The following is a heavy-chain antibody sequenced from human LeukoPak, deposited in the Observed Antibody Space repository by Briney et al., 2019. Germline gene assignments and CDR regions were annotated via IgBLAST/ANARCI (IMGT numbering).Heavy chain of an antibody. V-gene: IGHV4-39*01. CDR2: IYYSGST. Sequence: SETLSLTCTVSGDSISSSSYYWAWIRQPPGKGLEWFGSIYYSGSTHYNPSLKSRVTMSVDTSKNQFSLKLSSVTAADTAVYYCARHGGVGVIPDFDYWGPGTLVTVSS. CDR1: GDSISSSSYY. D-gene: IGHD2-8*02. J-gene: IGHJ4*02. CDR3: ARHGGVGVIPDFDY.